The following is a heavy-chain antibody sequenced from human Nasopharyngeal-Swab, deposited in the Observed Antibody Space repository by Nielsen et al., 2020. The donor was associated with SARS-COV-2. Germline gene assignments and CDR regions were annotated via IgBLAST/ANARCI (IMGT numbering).Heavy chain of an antibody. Sequence: GESLKISCAASGFTFSSYAMTWVRQAPGRGLEWVSSITTSGTNTYFADSVKGRFNISRDNSKNTLYLQMNSLRSEDTAIYYCAKGGTAHYYFDDWAQGTLVTVSS. CDR3: AKGGTAHYYFDD. CDR2: ITTSGTNT. J-gene: IGHJ4*02. V-gene: IGHV3-23*01. CDR1: GFTFSSYA. D-gene: IGHD2-21*02.